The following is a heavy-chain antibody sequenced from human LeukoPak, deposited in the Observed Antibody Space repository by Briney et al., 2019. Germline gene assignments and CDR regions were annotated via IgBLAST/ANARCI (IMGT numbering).Heavy chain of an antibody. V-gene: IGHV1-69*05. D-gene: IGHD6-19*01. CDR2: IIPIFGTA. Sequence: SVKVSCKASGGTFISYAISWVRQAPGQGLEWMGRIIPIFGTANYAQKFQGRVTITTDESTGTAYMELSSLRSEDTAVYYCARGPSDYYYYMDVWGKGTTVTVSS. J-gene: IGHJ6*03. CDR3: ARGPSDYYYYMDV. CDR1: GGTFISYA.